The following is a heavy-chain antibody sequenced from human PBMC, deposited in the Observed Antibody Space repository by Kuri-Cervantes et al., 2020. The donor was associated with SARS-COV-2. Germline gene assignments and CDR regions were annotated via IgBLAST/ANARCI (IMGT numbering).Heavy chain of an antibody. D-gene: IGHD6-13*01. CDR1: GFTFSNAW. CDR3: AIIAAAWRWFDP. J-gene: IGHJ5*02. V-gene: IGHV3-30*02. CDR2: IRYDGSNK. Sequence: GGSLRLSCVASGFTFSNAWMSWVRQAPGKGLEWVAFIRYDGSNKYYADSVKGRFTISRDNSKNTLYLQMNSLRAEDTAVYYCAIIAAAWRWFDPWGQGTLVTVSS.